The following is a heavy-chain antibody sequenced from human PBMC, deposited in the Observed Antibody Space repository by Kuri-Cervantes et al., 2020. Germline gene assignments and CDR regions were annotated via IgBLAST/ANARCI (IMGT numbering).Heavy chain of an antibody. CDR2: VSFEGSNR. V-gene: IGHV3-30*03. CDR1: GFTFSHYG. D-gene: IGHD6-6*01. CDR3: ARDWEAARFFDY. Sequence: GGSLRLSCAASGFTFSHYGMHWVRQAPGKGLEWVVVVSFEGSNRYYTDSVKCRFSISRDNSKNTLDLKMNSLGDEDTAVYYCARDWEAARFFDYWGQGTLVTVSS. J-gene: IGHJ4*02.